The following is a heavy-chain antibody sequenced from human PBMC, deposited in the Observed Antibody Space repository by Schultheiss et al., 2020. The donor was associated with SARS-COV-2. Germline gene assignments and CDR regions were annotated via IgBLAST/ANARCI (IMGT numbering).Heavy chain of an antibody. J-gene: IGHJ4*02. CDR3: ARGTYYYDSSGYHIPFDY. CDR2: IYYSGST. D-gene: IGHD3-22*01. V-gene: IGHV4-61*05. CDR1: GYSISSGYY. Sequence: SETLSLTCTVSGYSISSGYYWGWIRQPPGKGLEWIGYIYYSGSTNYNPSLKSRVTISVDTSKNQFSLKLSSVTAADTAVYYCARGTYYYDSSGYHIPFDYWGQGTLVTVSS.